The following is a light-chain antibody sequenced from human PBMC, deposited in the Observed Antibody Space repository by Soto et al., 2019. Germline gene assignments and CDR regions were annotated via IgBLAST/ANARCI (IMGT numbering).Light chain of an antibody. Sequence: TALTQSPRSMHTTPVGATYISLLSSQGLHHINGYNYLDWYLQKPGQSPHLLIYLGSNRASGVHDRFSGSGSGTDFILKIRRLEAEDVGVYYCMKALQTHITVGNGTRLELK. CDR3: MKALQTHIT. V-gene: IGKV2-28*01. J-gene: IGKJ5*01. CDR1: QGLHHINGYNY. CDR2: LGS.